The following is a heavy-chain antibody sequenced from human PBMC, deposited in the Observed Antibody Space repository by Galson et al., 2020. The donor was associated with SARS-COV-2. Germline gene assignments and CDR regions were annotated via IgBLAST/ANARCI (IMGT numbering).Heavy chain of an antibody. D-gene: IGHD3-22*01. CDR3: ARRYYDSSGYPNYYYYYYMDV. CDR2: ISAYNGNT. V-gene: IGHV1-18*01. Sequence: GESLKISCKASGYTFISYGISWVRQAPGQGLEWMGWISAYNGNTNYAQKLQGRVTMTTDTSTSTAYMELRSLRSDDTAVYYCARRYYDSSGYPNYYYYYYMDVWGKGTTVTISS. CDR1: GYTFISYG. J-gene: IGHJ6*03.